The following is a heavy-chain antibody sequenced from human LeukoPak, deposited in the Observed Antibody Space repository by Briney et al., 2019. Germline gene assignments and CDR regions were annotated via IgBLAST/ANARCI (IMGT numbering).Heavy chain of an antibody. V-gene: IGHV4-4*07. CDR1: GGSISSYY. CDR3: ARQIASAGTAGFDF. CDR2: IYSTGST. Sequence: NPSETLSRNCTVSGGSISSYYWSWIRQPAGKGLEWIGRIYSTGSTNYNPSLKSRVTMSVDTSKNQFSLRLRSVTAADTAVYYCARQIASAGTAGFDFWGQGALVTVSS. J-gene: IGHJ4*02. D-gene: IGHD6-13*01.